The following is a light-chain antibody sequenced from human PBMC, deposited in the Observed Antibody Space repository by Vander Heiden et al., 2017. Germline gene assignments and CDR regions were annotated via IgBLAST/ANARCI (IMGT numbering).Light chain of an antibody. CDR3: QQTHSTPLT. J-gene: IGKJ4*01. CDR1: QSISSY. CDR2: ATS. V-gene: IGKV1-39*01. Sequence: DIQMTQSPPSLSASVGDRVTITCRASQSISSYFNWYQVKPGKAPKLLIYATSTLQSGVPSRFSGSGSGTDFTLTISRLQPEDFATYYCQQTHSTPLTFGGGTKVXIK.